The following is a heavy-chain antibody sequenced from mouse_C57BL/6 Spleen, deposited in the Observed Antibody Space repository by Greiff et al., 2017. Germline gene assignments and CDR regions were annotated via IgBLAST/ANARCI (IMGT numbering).Heavy chain of an antibody. CDR2: IRSKSNNYAT. J-gene: IGHJ1*03. Sequence: DVKLVESGGGLVQPKGSLKLSCAASGFSFNTYAMNWVRQAPGKGLEWVARIRSKSNNYATYYADSVKDRFTISRDDSESMLYLQMNNLKTEDTAMYYCVRGRDVHWYFDVWGTGTTVTVSS. CDR3: VRGRDVHWYFDV. D-gene: IGHD3-3*01. V-gene: IGHV10-1*01. CDR1: GFSFNTYA.